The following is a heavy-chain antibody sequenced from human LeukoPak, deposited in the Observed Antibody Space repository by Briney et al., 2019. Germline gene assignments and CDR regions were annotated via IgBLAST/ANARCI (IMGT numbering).Heavy chain of an antibody. CDR3: AREVSARGGGY. V-gene: IGHV1-8*01. CDR1: GYTYTSYD. D-gene: IGHD3-16*01. CDR2: MNPNSGNT. J-gene: IGHJ4*02. Sequence: ASVKVSCKASGYTYTSYDINWVRQATGPGLEWMGWMNPNSGNTGYAQKFQGRVTMTRNTSISTAYMELSSLRSEDTAVYYCAREVSARGGGYWGQGTLVTVSS.